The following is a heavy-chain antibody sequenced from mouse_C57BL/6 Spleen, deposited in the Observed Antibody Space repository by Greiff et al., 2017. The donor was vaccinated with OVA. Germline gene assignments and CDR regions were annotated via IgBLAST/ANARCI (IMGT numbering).Heavy chain of an antibody. CDR1: GYTFTSYW. CDR2: IDPSDSYT. D-gene: IGHD2-1*01. CDR3: ARGDSTKGDY. V-gene: IGHV1-69*01. Sequence: QVQLQQPGAELVMPGASVKLSCKASGYTFTSYWMHWVKQRPGPGLEWIGEIDPSDSYTNYNQKFKGKSTLTVDKSSSTAYMQLSSLTSEDSAVYYCARGDSTKGDYWGQGTSVTVSS. J-gene: IGHJ4*01.